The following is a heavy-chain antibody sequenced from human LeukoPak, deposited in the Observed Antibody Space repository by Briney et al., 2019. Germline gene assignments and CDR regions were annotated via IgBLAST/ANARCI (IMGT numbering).Heavy chain of an antibody. CDR3: ARDRYRSGCMDV. J-gene: IGHJ6*02. CDR1: GFTFSNAW. V-gene: IGHV3-53*01. Sequence: GGSLRLSCAASGFTFSNAWMSWVRQAPGKGLEWVSFMYADGSTDYADSVKGRFTISRDNSKNTLYLQMNTLRAEDTAIYYCARDRYRSGCMDVWGQGTTVTVS. D-gene: IGHD6-19*01. CDR2: MYADGST.